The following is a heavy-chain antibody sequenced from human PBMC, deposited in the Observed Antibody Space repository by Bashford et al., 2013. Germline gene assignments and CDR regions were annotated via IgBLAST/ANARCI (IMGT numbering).Heavy chain of an antibody. CDR3: ARMAPGRVGLFDY. CDR1: GFSLSSSGMC. V-gene: IGHV2-70*01. Sequence: SGPTLVKPTQTLTLTCSYSGFSLSSSGMCVSWIRQPPGKALEWLALIDWDDDKFYNTSLKTRLTISKDTSKNQVVLTMTNMDPVDTATYYCARMAPGRVGLFDYVGPGNPGPPSPQ. J-gene: IGHJ4*02. CDR2: IDWDDDK. D-gene: IGHD1-26*01.